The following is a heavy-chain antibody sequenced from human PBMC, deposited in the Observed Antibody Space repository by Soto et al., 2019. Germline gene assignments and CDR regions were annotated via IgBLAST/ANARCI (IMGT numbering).Heavy chain of an antibody. V-gene: IGHV3-66*01. J-gene: IGHJ4*02. Sequence: EVQLVESGGGLVQPGGSLRLSCAASGLTVSTNPMSWVRRAPGKGLEWVSVIYTGGGTHYADSVKGRFTISRDNSKNTVNRQMNSLRPEDTEVYYCARDGSGHWGQGTLVTVSS. CDR1: GLTVSTNP. CDR2: IYTGGGT. CDR3: ARDGSGH.